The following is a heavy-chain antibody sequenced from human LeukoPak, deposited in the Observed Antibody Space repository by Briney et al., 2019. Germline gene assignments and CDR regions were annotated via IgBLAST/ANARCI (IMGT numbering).Heavy chain of an antibody. Sequence: SETLSLTCTVSGGSISSYYWSWIRQPPGKGLEWIGYIYYSGSTNYNPSLKSRVTISADTSKNQFSLKLSSVTAADTAVYYCARLPLAAAGRGYYYYYGMDVWGQGTTVTVSS. CDR3: ARLPLAAAGRGYYYYYGMDV. J-gene: IGHJ6*02. D-gene: IGHD6-13*01. V-gene: IGHV4-59*08. CDR2: IYYSGST. CDR1: GGSISSYY.